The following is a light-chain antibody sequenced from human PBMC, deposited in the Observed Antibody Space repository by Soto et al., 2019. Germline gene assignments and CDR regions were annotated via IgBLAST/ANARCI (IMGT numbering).Light chain of an antibody. V-gene: IGLV1-51*01. J-gene: IGLJ2*01. CDR2: DNN. Sequence: QPVLTQPPSVSAAPGQKVIISCSGSTSNIGNNNVFWYRQLPGTAPKLLLYDNNKRPSGIPDRFSGSKSDTSGTLGITGLQTGDEADYYCGAWDGSLNAVVFGGGTQLTVL. CDR3: GAWDGSLNAVV. CDR1: TSNIGNNN.